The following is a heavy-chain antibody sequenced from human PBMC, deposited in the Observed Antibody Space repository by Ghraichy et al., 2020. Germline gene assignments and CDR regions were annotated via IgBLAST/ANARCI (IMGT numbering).Heavy chain of an antibody. V-gene: IGHV4-4*07. CDR2: IYISGSI. J-gene: IGHJ6*02. CDR1: GGFIRRYY. D-gene: IGHD3-3*01. CDR3: ASTYFDFWSDSSGYGMDV. Sequence: SETLSLTCTVSGGFIRRYYWSWIRQPAGKGLEWIGRIYISGSINYNPSLKSRVTMSLDTSKNQFSLKLSSVTGADTAVYYCASTYFDFWSDSSGYGMDVWGQGTTVTVSS.